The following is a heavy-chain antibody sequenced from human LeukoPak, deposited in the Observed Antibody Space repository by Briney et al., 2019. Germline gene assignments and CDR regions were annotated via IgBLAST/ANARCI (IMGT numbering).Heavy chain of an antibody. CDR1: GFTFSDYA. Sequence: WRSLTLTCAASGFTFSDYAMHWVRQAPGKGLEYVSAISTDGGGTYYVNSVKGRFSISRDNSKNTLYLQMNSLRAEDTAVYRCVRRSPERALDLWGQGTTVTVSS. J-gene: IGHJ3*01. V-gene: IGHV3-64*01. D-gene: IGHD3/OR15-3a*01. CDR3: VRRSPERALDL. CDR2: ISTDGGGT.